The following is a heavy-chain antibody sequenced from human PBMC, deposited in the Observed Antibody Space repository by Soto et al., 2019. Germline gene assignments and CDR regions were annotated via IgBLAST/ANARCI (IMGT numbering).Heavy chain of an antibody. CDR1: GFTFWHYA. CDR3: VKDWSGEKCPCMDV. J-gene: IGHJ6*02. Sequence: EVQLLESGGGLGQPGGSLRLSCEASGFTFWHYAMTWVRQAPGKGPEWVSSISRNGDRTYYVDSVKGRFIISRDNSENTLFLQMDSLRAEDAAIYYCVKDWSGEKCPCMDVWGQGTTVTVSS. D-gene: IGHD3-3*01. V-gene: IGHV3-23*01. CDR2: ISRNGDRT.